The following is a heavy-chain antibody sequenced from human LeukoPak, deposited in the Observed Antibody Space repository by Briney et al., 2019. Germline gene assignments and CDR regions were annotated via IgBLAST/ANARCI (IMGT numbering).Heavy chain of an antibody. CDR3: ARHMSQGAAAGMSGGIDY. CDR2: ISSSSITI. Sequence: PGGSLRLSCVASGFTFSNYGMSWVRQAPGKGLEWVSYISSSSITIYYADSVKGRFTISRDNAKNSLYLQMNSLRAEDTAVYYCARHMSQGAAAGMSGGIDYWGQGTLVTVSS. J-gene: IGHJ4*02. V-gene: IGHV3-48*04. CDR1: GFTFSNYG. D-gene: IGHD6-13*01.